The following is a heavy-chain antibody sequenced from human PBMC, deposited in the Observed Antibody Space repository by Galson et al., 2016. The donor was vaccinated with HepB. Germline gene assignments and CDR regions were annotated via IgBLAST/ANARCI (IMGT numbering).Heavy chain of an antibody. CDR3: ANEVIWLQSHVYFDL. V-gene: IGHV3-23*01. D-gene: IGHD5-24*01. Sequence: SLRLSCAASGFIFSNYAMSWVRQAPGKGLEWVAAISSTGGRSDYADSVKGRFTISRDNSKNTLFLQMNSLTVEDTAIYYCANEVIWLQSHVYFDLWGRGNLVTVSS. CDR2: ISSTGGRS. CDR1: GFIFSNYA. J-gene: IGHJ4*01.